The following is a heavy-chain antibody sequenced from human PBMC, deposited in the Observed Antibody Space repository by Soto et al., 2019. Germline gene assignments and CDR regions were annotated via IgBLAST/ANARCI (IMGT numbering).Heavy chain of an antibody. D-gene: IGHD6-19*01. J-gene: IGHJ4*02. CDR3: ARDLRYSSGWYAY. CDR2: IWYDGSNK. CDR1: GFTFSSYG. Sequence: QVQLVESGGGVVQPGRSLRLSCAASGFTFSSYGMHWVRQAPDKGLEWVAVIWYDGSNKYYADSVKGRFTISRDNSKNTLYLQMNSLRAEDTAVYYCARDLRYSSGWYAYWGQGTLVTVSS. V-gene: IGHV3-33*01.